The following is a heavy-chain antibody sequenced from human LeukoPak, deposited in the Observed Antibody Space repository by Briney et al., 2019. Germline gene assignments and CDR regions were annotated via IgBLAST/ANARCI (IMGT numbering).Heavy chain of an antibody. CDR2: VYSNGMT. V-gene: IGHV4-4*08. J-gene: IGHJ2*01. CDR1: GGSMFSYY. Sequence: SETLSLTCSVSGGSMFSYYWNWIRQSPGKGLEWIGFVYSNGMTTYNPSLRSRGTISIATSRNQFSLGLTSVTAADTATYYCTRRAYYDSSGYNPTAGYFDLWGRGTLVTVSS. D-gene: IGHD3-22*01. CDR3: TRRAYYDSSGYNPTAGYFDL.